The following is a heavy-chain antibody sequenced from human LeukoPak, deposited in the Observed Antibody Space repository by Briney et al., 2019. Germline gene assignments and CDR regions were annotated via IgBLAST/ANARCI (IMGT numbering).Heavy chain of an antibody. Sequence: SETLSLTCAVSGGSISSSNWWSWVRQPPGKGLEWIGEIYHSGSTNYNPSLKSRVTISVDKSKNQFSLKLSSVTAADTAVYYCARGPEDSGSPVGFDPWGQGTLVTVSS. CDR1: GGSISSSNW. J-gene: IGHJ5*02. CDR3: ARGPEDSGSPVGFDP. D-gene: IGHD1-26*01. CDR2: IYHSGST. V-gene: IGHV4-4*02.